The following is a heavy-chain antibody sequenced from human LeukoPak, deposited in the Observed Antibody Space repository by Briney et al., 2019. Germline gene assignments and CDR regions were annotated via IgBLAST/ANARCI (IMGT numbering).Heavy chain of an antibody. CDR2: IHNSGTS. CDR1: DDSISDYY. D-gene: IGHD3-16*01. J-gene: IGHJ4*02. V-gene: IGHV4-59*01. CDR3: TRGAGWLIDY. Sequence: SETLSLTCTVSDDSISDYYRGWIRQPPGKGLEWIGYIHNSGTSTYNLSLKSRVTISADTSKNQFSLKLNSMTTVDTAVYYCTRGAGWLIDYWGQGILVTVSS.